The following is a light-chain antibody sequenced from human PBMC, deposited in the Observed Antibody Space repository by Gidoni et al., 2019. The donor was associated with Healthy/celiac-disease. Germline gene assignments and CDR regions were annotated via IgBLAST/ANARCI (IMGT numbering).Light chain of an antibody. CDR2: GAS. Sequence: EIVLTQSPGTLSLAPGERATLSCRASQSVSSSYLAWYQQKPGQAPRLLIYGASSRATGIPDRFRGSWSGTHFTLTISRLEPQDFAVYYCQQYGSSSSTFGQGTKLEIQ. CDR3: QQYGSSSST. J-gene: IGKJ2*01. CDR1: QSVSSSY. V-gene: IGKV3-20*01.